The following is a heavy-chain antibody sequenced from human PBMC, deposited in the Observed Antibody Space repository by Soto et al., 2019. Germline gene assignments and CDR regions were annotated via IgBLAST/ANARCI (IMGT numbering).Heavy chain of an antibody. CDR1: GYTFTGYY. Sequence: ASVKVSCKASGYTFTGYYIQWVRQAPGQGLEWMGWINPNSGGTNYAQKFQGWVTMTRDTSISTAYMELSRLKSDDTAVYYCARGYGSGPLDYYLGYWRQGPLVTSSS. J-gene: IGHJ4*02. CDR2: INPNSGGT. CDR3: ARGYGSGPLDYYLGY. D-gene: IGHD3-10*01. V-gene: IGHV1-2*04.